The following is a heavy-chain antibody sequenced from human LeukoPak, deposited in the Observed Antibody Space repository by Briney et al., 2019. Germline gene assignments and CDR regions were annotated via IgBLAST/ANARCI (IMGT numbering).Heavy chain of an antibody. J-gene: IGHJ5*02. CDR2: ISAYNGNT. V-gene: IGHV1-18*01. D-gene: IGHD3-22*01. Sequence: ASVKVSCKASGYTFTSYGISWVRQAPGQGLEWMGWISAYNGNTNYAQKLQGRVTMTTDTSTSTAYMELRSLRSDDTAVYYCAMSYYYDVRGWFDPWGQGTLVTVSS. CDR3: AMSYYYDVRGWFDP. CDR1: GYTFTSYG.